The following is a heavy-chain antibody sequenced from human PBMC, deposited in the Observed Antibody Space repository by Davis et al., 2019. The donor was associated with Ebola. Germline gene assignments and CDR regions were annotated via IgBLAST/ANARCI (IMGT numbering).Heavy chain of an antibody. D-gene: IGHD6-6*01. CDR3: ARVRVYSSSSYWFDP. Sequence: SVKVSCKASGCTFSSYAISWVRQAPGQGLEWMGRIIPIFGTANYAQKFQGRVTITADKSTSTAYMELSSLRSEDTAVYYCARVRVYSSSSYWFDPWGQGTLVTVSS. CDR2: IIPIFGTA. CDR1: GCTFSSYA. J-gene: IGHJ5*02. V-gene: IGHV1-69*06.